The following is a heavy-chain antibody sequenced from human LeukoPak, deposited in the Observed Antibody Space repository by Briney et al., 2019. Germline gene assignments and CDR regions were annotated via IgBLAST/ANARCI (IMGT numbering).Heavy chain of an antibody. Sequence: GGSLRLSCAASGFTVSSNYMTWVRQAPGKGLEWVSGISGDGSFTFYADSVKGRFTISRDYYTNTLYLQMNSLRAEDTAVYYCARDTFGFGELLSDYWGQGTLVTVSS. CDR3: ARDTFGFGELLSDY. V-gene: IGHV3-53*01. J-gene: IGHJ4*02. CDR2: ISGDGSFT. D-gene: IGHD3-10*01. CDR1: GFTVSSNY.